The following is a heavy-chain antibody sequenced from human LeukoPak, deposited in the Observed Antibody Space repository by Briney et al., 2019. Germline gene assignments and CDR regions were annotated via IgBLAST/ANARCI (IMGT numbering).Heavy chain of an antibody. CDR1: GGAISSDSYY. CDR2: INYSGST. Sequence: SETLSLTCTVSGGAISSDSYYWGWIRQPPGKGLEWIASINYSGSTYYNPSLNSRATISVDTCKTQFSLRLSSVTAADTAVYYCARLSDFWGQGILVTVSS. J-gene: IGHJ4*02. V-gene: IGHV4-39*01. CDR3: ARLSDF.